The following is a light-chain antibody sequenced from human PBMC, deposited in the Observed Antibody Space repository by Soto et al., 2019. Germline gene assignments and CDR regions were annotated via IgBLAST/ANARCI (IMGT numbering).Light chain of an antibody. CDR3: QQYENVPYT. J-gene: IGKJ2*01. CDR1: QGITNY. CDR2: DAS. V-gene: IGKV1-33*01. Sequence: DIRLTQSPSSLSASVGDRVTITCQASQGITNYLNWYQQKPGKAPKVLIYDASNLETGVPSRFSGSGSGTHFTFTISRLQPEDTATYYCQQYENVPYTFGQGTKLEIK.